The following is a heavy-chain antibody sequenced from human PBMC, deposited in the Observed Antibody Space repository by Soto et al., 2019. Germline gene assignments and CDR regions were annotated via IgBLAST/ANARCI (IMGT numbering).Heavy chain of an antibody. J-gene: IGHJ6*02. CDR3: TRGTDLLFCTGTSCPGIDV. D-gene: IGHD2-2*01. CDR1: GFTIGNHW. V-gene: IGHV3-7*03. CDR2: IKQDGSQT. Sequence: EVQLVESGGDFVQPGGSLRLSCVASGFTIGNHWMSWVRQAPEKGLELGANIKQDGSQTYYVGSVKGRFTISRDNAENSLHLQMNSLRAEDTAVYYCTRGTDLLFCTGTSCPGIDVWGQGTTVTVSS.